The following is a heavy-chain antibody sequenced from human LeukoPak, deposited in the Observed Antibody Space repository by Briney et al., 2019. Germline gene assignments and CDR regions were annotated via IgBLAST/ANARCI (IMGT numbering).Heavy chain of an antibody. CDR2: IKQDGTEK. Sequence: PGGSLRLSCAASGFTFTTYWMSWVRQAPGKGLEWVANIKQDGTEKYYVDSVKGRFTISRDNAKNSLYLQMNSLRAEDTALYYCARAVTMLPRWYWFDPWGQGTLVTVSS. V-gene: IGHV3-7*03. CDR1: GFTFTTYW. CDR3: ARAVTMLPRWYWFDP. J-gene: IGHJ5*02. D-gene: IGHD3-10*01.